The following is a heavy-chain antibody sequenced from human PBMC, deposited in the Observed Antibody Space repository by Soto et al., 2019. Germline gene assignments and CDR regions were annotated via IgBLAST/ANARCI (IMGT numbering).Heavy chain of an antibody. CDR3: ARVDDILTGLIDY. J-gene: IGHJ4*02. D-gene: IGHD3-9*01. CDR1: GGSISSSNW. CDR2: IYHSGST. V-gene: IGHV4-4*02. Sequence: SETLSLTCAVSGGSISSSNWWSWVRQPPGKGLEWVGEIYHSGSTNYNPSLKSRVTISVDKSKNQFSLKLSSVTAAGTAVYYCARVDDILTGLIDYWGQGTLVTVS.